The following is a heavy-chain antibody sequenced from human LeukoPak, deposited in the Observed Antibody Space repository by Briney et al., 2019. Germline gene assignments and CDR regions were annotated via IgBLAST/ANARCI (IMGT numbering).Heavy chain of an antibody. CDR2: IHYSGNS. J-gene: IGHJ4*02. CDR1: ADSISNYY. CDR3: ARHFRGVVSAQLDY. Sequence: SETLSLTCTVSADSISNYYWSWIRQPPGKGLEWIGYIHYSGNSDYNPSLKSRVTILIDTSKNQFSLILSSVTAADTAVYYCARHFRGVVSAQLDYWGQGTRVTVSS. D-gene: IGHD3-10*01. V-gene: IGHV4-59*08.